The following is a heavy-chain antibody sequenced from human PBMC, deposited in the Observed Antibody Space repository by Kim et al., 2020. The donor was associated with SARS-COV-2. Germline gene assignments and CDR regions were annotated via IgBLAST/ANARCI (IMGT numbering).Heavy chain of an antibody. J-gene: IGHJ6*02. D-gene: IGHD5-12*01. CDR2: IYYSGST. V-gene: IGHV4-59*13. CDR3: ASDQSLRGYYPHYYYGMDV. Sequence: SETLSLTCTVSGGSISSYYWSWIWQPPGKGLEWIGIIYYSGSTNYNPSLKSRVTIAVDTSKNKFSLKLSSVTAAATAVSYCASDQSLRGYYPHYYYGMDVWGQKTTVTVSS. CDR1: GGSISSYY.